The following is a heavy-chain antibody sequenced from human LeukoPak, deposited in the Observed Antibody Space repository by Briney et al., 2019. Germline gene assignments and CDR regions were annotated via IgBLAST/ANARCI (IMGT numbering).Heavy chain of an antibody. CDR2: IYAGGNT. CDR1: GFDFTAYS. J-gene: IGHJ4*02. D-gene: IGHD6-6*01. Sequence: GMSLRLSCVGSGFDFTAYSMHWVRQAPGKGLEWVSVIYAGGNTYYADSVKGRFTISRDNSKNTLYLQMSSLRAEDTAVYYCATNIAGRRWGYFDYWGQGTLVTVSS. V-gene: IGHV3-66*01. CDR3: ATNIAGRRWGYFDY.